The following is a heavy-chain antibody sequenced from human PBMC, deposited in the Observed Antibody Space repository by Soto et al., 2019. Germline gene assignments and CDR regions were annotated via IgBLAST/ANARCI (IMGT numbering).Heavy chain of an antibody. D-gene: IGHD2-15*01. CDR3: ARGWGYCSGNTCYSLGMDV. CDR1: GGSISSSINNYY. CDR2: INFNGST. Sequence: SETLSLTCTVSGGSISSSINNYYWSWIRQPPGKGLEWVGYINFNGSTNYYPSLKSRVTMSRDTSKNQFSLKLNSVTAADTAVYFCARGWGYCSGNTCYSLGMDVWGQGTTVTVSS. J-gene: IGHJ6*02. V-gene: IGHV4-59*01.